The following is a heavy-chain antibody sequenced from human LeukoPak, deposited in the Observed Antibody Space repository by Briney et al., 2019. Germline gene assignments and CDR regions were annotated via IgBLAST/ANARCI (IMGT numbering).Heavy chain of an antibody. CDR1: GGSISSGDYY. V-gene: IGHV4-30-4*08. Sequence: SETLSLTCTVSGGSISSGDYYWSWIRQPPGKGLEWIGYIYYSGSTYYNPSLKSQVTISVDTSKNQFSLKLSSVTAADTAVYYCASITGGYIDYWGQGTLVTVSS. D-gene: IGHD2-8*02. CDR2: IYYSGST. CDR3: ASITGGYIDY. J-gene: IGHJ4*02.